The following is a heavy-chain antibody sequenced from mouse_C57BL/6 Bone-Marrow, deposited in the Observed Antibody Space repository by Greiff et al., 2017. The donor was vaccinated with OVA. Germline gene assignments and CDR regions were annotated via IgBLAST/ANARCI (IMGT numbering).Heavy chain of an antibody. J-gene: IGHJ2*01. Sequence: QVHVKQSGAELVRPGASVTLSCKASGYTFTDYEMHWVKQTPVHGLEWIGAIDPETGGTAYNQKFKGKAILTADKSSSTAYMELRSLTSEDSAVYYCTSLGRGDYWGQGTTLTVSS. CDR1: GYTFTDYE. D-gene: IGHD4-1*01. V-gene: IGHV1-15*01. CDR2: IDPETGGT. CDR3: TSLGRGDY.